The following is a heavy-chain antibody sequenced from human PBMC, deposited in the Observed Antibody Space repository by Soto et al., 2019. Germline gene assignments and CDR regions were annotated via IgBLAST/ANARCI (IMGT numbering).Heavy chain of an antibody. J-gene: IGHJ6*02. Sequence: GGSLRLSCTASGFTFGDYAMSWFRQAPGKGLEWVGFIRSKAYGGTTEYAASVKGRFTISRDDSKSIAYLQMNSLKTEDTAVYYCTRDKPQLWLLGFYYYGMDVWGQGTTVTVSS. V-gene: IGHV3-49*03. CDR2: IRSKAYGGTT. CDR1: GFTFGDYA. CDR3: TRDKPQLWLLGFYYYGMDV. D-gene: IGHD5-18*01.